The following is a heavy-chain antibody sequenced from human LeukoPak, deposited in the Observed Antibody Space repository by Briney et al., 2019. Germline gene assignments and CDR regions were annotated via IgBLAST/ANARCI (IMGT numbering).Heavy chain of an antibody. Sequence: GGSLRLSCAASGFTFSSYAMHWVRQAPGKGLEWVAVISYDGSNKYYADSMKGRFTISRDNSKNTLYLQMNSLRAEGTAVYYCARGSYGMYYFDYWGQGTLVTVSS. D-gene: IGHD5-18*01. CDR3: ARGSYGMYYFDY. V-gene: IGHV3-30-3*01. CDR2: ISYDGSNK. CDR1: GFTFSSYA. J-gene: IGHJ4*02.